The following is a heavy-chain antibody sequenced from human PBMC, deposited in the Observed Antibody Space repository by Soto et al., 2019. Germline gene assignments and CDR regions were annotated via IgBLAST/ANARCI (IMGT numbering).Heavy chain of an antibody. V-gene: IGHV5-51*01. D-gene: IGHD4-17*01. J-gene: IGHJ6*02. CDR2: IYPGDSDT. Sequence: PGESLKISCKGSGYSFTSYWIGWVRQMPGKGLEWVGIIYPGDSDTRYSPSFQGQVTISADKSISTAYLQWSSLKASDTAMYYCASSTPPSYYYYGMDVWGQGTTVTVSS. CDR1: GYSFTSYW. CDR3: ASSTPPSYYYYGMDV.